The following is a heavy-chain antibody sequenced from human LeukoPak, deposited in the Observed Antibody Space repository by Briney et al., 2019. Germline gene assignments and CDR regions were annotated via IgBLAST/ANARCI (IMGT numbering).Heavy chain of an antibody. CDR1: GGSFSGYY. D-gene: IGHD3-9*01. CDR2: INHSGGT. V-gene: IGHV4-34*01. Sequence: SETLSLTCAVYGGSFSGYYWSWIRQPPGKRLEWIGEINHSGGTNYNPSLKSRVTISVDTSKNQFSLKLSSVTAADTAVYYCARGLFDYDILTGYPPPDAFDIWGQGTMVTVSS. J-gene: IGHJ3*02. CDR3: ARGLFDYDILTGYPPPDAFDI.